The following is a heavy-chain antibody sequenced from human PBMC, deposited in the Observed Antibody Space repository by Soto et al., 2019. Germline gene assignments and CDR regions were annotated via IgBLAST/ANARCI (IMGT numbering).Heavy chain of an antibody. CDR3: ARDPPITSDYALDV. Sequence: GSLRLSCAASGFAVSSSYMMWVRQAPGKGLECISVTYTDGSTHYADSVKDRFTISRDDSRNTLYLQMNSLRAEDTAVYYCARDPPITSDYALDVWGQGTTVTVSS. CDR2: TYTDGST. CDR1: GFAVSSSY. D-gene: IGHD1-20*01. J-gene: IGHJ6*02. V-gene: IGHV3-53*01.